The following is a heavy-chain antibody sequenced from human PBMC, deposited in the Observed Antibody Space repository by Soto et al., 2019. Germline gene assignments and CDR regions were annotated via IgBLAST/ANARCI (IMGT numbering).Heavy chain of an antibody. J-gene: IGHJ6*02. D-gene: IGHD2-2*01. V-gene: IGHV4-59*01. CDR3: AGYCSSAICPEDHYFGLEV. CDR2: ISDGGST. Sequence: SETLSLTCNASGGYIYTYYWSRLRQSPGKGLEWVGYISDGGSTNYNPSLERRCSISVGTSTKQASLKLSCASATDTAISFCAGYCSSAICPEDHYFGLEVWGQGNTVAVS. CDR1: GGYIYTYY.